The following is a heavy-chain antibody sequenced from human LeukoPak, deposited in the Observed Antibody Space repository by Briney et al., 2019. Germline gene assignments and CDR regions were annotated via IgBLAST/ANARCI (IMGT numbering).Heavy chain of an antibody. V-gene: IGHV3-30-3*01. D-gene: IGHD1-14*01. J-gene: IGHJ4*02. CDR1: GFTFSSYA. CDR3: VRYDVDARRFDY. CDR2: ISYDGSNK. Sequence: GRSLRLSCAASGFTFSSYAMHWVRQAPGKGLEWVAVISYDGSNKYYADSVKGRFTISRDNSKNTLYLQMNSLSADDTAMYYCVRYDVDARRFDYWGQGTLVTVSS.